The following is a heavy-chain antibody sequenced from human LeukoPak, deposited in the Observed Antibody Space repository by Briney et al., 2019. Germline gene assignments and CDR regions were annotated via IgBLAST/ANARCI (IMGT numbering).Heavy chain of an antibody. CDR2: INAGSGYT. Sequence: VASVKVSCKASGYIFTNFAIHWVRQAPGQRLEWMGWINAGSGYTESSQKFQGRVTITRDTSASTAYMELSSLRSEDTAVYYCASSGGDRGNRPLRNWFDPWGQGTLVTVSS. J-gene: IGHJ5*02. D-gene: IGHD2-21*02. CDR1: GYIFTNFA. V-gene: IGHV1-3*01. CDR3: ASSGGDRGNRPLRNWFDP.